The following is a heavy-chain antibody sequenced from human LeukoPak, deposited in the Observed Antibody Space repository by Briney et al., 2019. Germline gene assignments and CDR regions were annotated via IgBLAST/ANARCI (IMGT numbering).Heavy chain of an antibody. CDR2: KYYSGSA. CDR1: GVSVSDGRYY. V-gene: IGHV4-31*03. D-gene: IGHD2-15*01. Sequence: SETLSLTCNVSGVSVSDGRYYWTWIRQHPGKGLEWIGYKYYSGSAKYNPSLKSRLTISIDTSKNQFSLQLSSVTAADTATYYCATPYCSAISCLDVFNMWGQGTRVTVSS. CDR3: ATPYCSAISCLDVFNM. J-gene: IGHJ3*02.